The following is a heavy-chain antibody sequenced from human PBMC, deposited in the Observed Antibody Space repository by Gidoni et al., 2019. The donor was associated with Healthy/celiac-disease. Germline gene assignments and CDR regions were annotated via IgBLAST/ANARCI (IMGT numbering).Heavy chain of an antibody. CDR1: GFTFSSYS. J-gene: IGHJ5*02. V-gene: IGHV3-21*01. CDR2: ISSSSSYI. D-gene: IGHD2-15*01. Sequence: EVQLVESGGGLVKPGGSLRLPCAASGFTFSSYSMNWVRQAPGKGLEWVSSISSSSSYIYYADSVKGRFTISRDNAKNSLYLQMNSLRAEDTAVYYCARDKGYCSGGSCRTYGWFDPWGQGTLVTVSS. CDR3: ARDKGYCSGGSCRTYGWFDP.